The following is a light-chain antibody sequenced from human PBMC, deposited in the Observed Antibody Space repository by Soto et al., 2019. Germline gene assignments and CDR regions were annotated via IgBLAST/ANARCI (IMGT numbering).Light chain of an antibody. Sequence: DSQMTQSPSSLSASVGDSVTIPCRASQRINKYLNWYQQRSGRAPRLLIHTASSLHSGVPSRFSGSGSGSDFTLTISSLQPEDFATYFCQQSFSTPYTFGQGTKLEI. CDR1: QRINKY. J-gene: IGKJ2*01. CDR2: TAS. CDR3: QQSFSTPYT. V-gene: IGKV1-39*01.